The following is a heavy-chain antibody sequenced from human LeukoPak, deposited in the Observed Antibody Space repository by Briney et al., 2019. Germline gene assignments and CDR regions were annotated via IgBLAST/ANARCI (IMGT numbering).Heavy chain of an antibody. D-gene: IGHD3-10*01. CDR3: ATGGMVRGVIMRVGFDY. CDR2: INPNSGGT. Sequence: GASVTVSCKASGYTFTGYYMHWVRQAPGQGLEWMGWINPNSGGTNYAQKFQGRVTMTRDTSISTAYMELSSLRSEDTAVYYCATGGMVRGVIMRVGFDYWGQGTLVTVSS. V-gene: IGHV1-2*02. CDR1: GYTFTGYY. J-gene: IGHJ4*02.